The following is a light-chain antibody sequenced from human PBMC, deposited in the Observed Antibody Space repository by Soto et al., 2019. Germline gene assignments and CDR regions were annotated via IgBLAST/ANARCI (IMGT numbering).Light chain of an antibody. CDR1: QGISNY. J-gene: IGKJ1*01. V-gene: IGKV1-27*01. Sequence: DIQMTQSPSSLSASVGDRVTITCRASQGISNYLAWYQQKPGKVPKLLIYAASTLQSRVPSRFSGSESGTDFTHTISSLQPEDVATYYCQNYNSAPQTFGQGTKVEIK. CDR2: AAS. CDR3: QNYNSAPQT.